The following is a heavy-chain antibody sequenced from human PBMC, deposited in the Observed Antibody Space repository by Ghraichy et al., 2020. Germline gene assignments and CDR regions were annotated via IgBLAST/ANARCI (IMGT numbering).Heavy chain of an antibody. V-gene: IGHV3-23*01. J-gene: IGHJ4*02. CDR1: RFTFSNYA. D-gene: IGHD3-10*01. Sequence: GGSLRLSFAASRFTFSNYAMSWVRQAPGKGLEWVSAIGGSGKNTYYADSVKGRFIISRDNSKDTMYLQMNSLSAEDTAVYYCAKCAEIFGVSVVDSGGPGALVIVPS. CDR2: IGGSGKNT. CDR3: AKCAEIFGVSVVDS.